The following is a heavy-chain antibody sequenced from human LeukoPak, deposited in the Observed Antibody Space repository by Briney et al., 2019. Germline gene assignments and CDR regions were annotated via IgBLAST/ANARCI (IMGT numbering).Heavy chain of an antibody. CDR3: AANYYDSSGYYSYWYFDL. CDR2: ISGDGGST. CDR1: GFTFDDYA. V-gene: IGHV3-43*02. J-gene: IGHJ2*01. D-gene: IGHD3-22*01. Sequence: GGSLRLSCAASGFTFDDYAMHWVRQAPGKGLEWVSLISGDGGSTYYADSVKGRFAISRDNSKNSLYLQMNSLRTEDTALYYCAANYYDSSGYYSYWYFDLWGRGTLVTVSS.